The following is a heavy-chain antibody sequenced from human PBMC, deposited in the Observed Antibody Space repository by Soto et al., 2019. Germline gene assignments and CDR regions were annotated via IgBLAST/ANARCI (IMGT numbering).Heavy chain of an antibody. V-gene: IGHV3-23*01. CDR1: GFTFSSYA. CDR2: ISGSGGST. CDR3: AKDLIVGATTSEYFQH. J-gene: IGHJ1*01. Sequence: GGSLRLSCAASGFTFSSYAMSWVRQAPGKGLEWVSAISGSGGSTYYADSVKGRYTISRDNSKNTLYLQMNSLRAEDTAVYYCAKDLIVGATTSEYFQHWGQGTLVTAPQ. D-gene: IGHD1-26*01.